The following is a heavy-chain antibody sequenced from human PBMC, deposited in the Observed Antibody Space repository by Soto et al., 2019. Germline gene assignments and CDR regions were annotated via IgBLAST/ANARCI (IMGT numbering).Heavy chain of an antibody. CDR3: ARGRRDGYNEFDY. J-gene: IGHJ4*02. CDR1: GFTFSSYE. D-gene: IGHD5-12*01. V-gene: IGHV3-48*03. CDR2: ISSSGSTI. Sequence: EVQLVESGGGLVQPGGSQRLSCAASGFTFSSYEMNWVRQAPGKGLEWVSYISSSGSTIYYADSVKGRFTISRDNAKNSLYLQMNSLRAEDTAVYYCARGRRDGYNEFDYWGQGTLVTVSS.